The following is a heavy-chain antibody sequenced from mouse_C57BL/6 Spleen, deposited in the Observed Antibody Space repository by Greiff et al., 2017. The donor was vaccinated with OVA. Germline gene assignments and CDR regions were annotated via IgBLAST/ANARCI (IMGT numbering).Heavy chain of an antibody. J-gene: IGHJ4*01. V-gene: IGHV5-17*01. CDR3: ARGITRYAMDY. CDR1: GFTFSDYG. CDR2: ISSGSSTI. Sequence: EVMLVESGGGLVKPGGSLKLSCAASGFTFSDYGMHWVRQAPEKGLEWVAYISSGSSTIYYADTVKGRFTISRDNAKNTLFLQMTSLRSEDTAMYYCARGITRYAMDYWGQGTSVTVSS. D-gene: IGHD2-4*01.